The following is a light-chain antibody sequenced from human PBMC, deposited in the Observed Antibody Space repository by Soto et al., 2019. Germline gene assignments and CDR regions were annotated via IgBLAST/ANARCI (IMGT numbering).Light chain of an antibody. CDR3: HHYNTYST. J-gene: IGKJ1*01. CDR1: QSISIW. Sequence: DIHMTQSPSALSASILDRVTITCRASQSISIWLAWYQQKPGKAPKLLIYAASSLASGVPSRFSGSGSGTEFTLNISSLQTDDFATYYCHHYNTYSTFGQGTKVDI. CDR2: AAS. V-gene: IGKV1-5*03.